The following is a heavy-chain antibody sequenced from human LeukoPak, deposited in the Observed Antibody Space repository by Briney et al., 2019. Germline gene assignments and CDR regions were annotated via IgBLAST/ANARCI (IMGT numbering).Heavy chain of an antibody. CDR1: GFTSSSYG. CDR3: ARGAFYDY. D-gene: IGHD2/OR15-2a*01. V-gene: IGHV3-23*01. Sequence: PGGSLRLSCAASGFTSSSYGMRWVRQAPGKGLEWVTTISESGSSTYYADSVKGRSTISRDNSKNTLYVQMNSLRAEDTAVYFCARGAFYDYWGQGTLVTVSS. J-gene: IGHJ4*02. CDR2: ISESGSST.